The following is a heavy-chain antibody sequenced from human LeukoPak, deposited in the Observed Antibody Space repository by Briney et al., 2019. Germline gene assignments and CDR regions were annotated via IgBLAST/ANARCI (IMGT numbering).Heavy chain of an antibody. CDR1: GGSFSGYY. CDR2: IYTSEST. J-gene: IGHJ3*02. V-gene: IGHV4-4*08. D-gene: IGHD2-2*01. Sequence: SETLSLTCAVYGGSFSGYYWSWIRQPPGKGLEWIGHIYTSESTNYNPSLKSRVTISVDTSKNQFSLKLTSVTAADTAVYYCARDDWTYCSSTTCPDAYIWGQGTMVTVSS. CDR3: ARDDWTYCSSTTCPDAYI.